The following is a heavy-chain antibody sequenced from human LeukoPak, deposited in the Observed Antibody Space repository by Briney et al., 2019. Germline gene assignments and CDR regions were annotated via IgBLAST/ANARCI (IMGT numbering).Heavy chain of an antibody. CDR3: ARVCGSCYNYYGMDV. J-gene: IGHJ6*02. CDR2: IKQDGSEQ. CDR1: GFTFSSNW. V-gene: IGHV3-7*01. D-gene: IGHD2-15*01. Sequence: GGSLRLSCAASGFTFSSNWMTWVRQPPGKGLEWVANIKQDGSEQYYVDSVKGRFTISRDNAKNSLFLQMSSLRAEDTAVYYCARVCGSCYNYYGMDVWGQGTTVTVSS.